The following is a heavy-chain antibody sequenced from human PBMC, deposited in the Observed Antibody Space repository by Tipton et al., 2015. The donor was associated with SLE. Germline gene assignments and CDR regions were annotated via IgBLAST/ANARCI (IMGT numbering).Heavy chain of an antibody. D-gene: IGHD5-12*01. CDR3: ARDDVSSGYYWYFDV. CDR2: VYHSGST. J-gene: IGHJ2*01. Sequence: TLSLTCSVSGGSISTSSSSWGWIRQPPGKGLEWIGSVYHSGSTNYNPSLKSRVSISVSTSKNQFSLRLTSVTAADTAVYYCARDDVSSGYYWYFDVWGRGTLVTVSS. V-gene: IGHV4-39*07. CDR1: GGSISTSSSS.